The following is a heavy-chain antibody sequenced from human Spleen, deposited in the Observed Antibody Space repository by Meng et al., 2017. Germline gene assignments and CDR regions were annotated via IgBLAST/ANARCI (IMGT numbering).Heavy chain of an antibody. V-gene: IGHV1-2*06. CDR2: IDPKNGDT. J-gene: IGHJ3*02. D-gene: IGHD2-15*01. Sequence: ASVKVSCKPSGYNFPDYYIHWVRQAPGQGLEWMGRIDPKNGDTHYAQKFQGRVTMTGDTSISTAYLDLSGLRSDDTAVYYCARDYYCSGSSGYHPFRRNDAFDIWGQGTMVTVSS. CDR3: ARDYYCSGSSGYHPFRRNDAFDI. CDR1: GYNFPDYY.